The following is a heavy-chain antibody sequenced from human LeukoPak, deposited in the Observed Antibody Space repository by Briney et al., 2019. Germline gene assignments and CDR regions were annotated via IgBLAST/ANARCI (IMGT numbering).Heavy chain of an antibody. V-gene: IGHV1-69*13. CDR1: GGTFSSYA. D-gene: IGHD4-11*01. CDR3: ASVALDYSNYYRYFDY. CDR2: IIPILGTA. J-gene: IGHJ4*02. Sequence: GASVKVSCKASGGTFSSYAISWVRQAPGQGLEWMGGIIPILGTANYAQKFQGRVTITADESTSTAYMELSSLRSEDTAVYYCASVALDYSNYYRYFDYWGQGTLVTVSS.